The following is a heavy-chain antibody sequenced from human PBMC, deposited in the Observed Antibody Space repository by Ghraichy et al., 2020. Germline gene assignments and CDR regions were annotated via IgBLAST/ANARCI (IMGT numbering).Heavy chain of an antibody. CDR2: IYYSGST. J-gene: IGHJ1*01. V-gene: IGHV4-31*03. D-gene: IGHD4-17*01. Sequence: SETLSLTCTVSGGSISSGGYYWSWIRQHQGKGLEWIGYIYYSGSTYYNPSLKSRVTISVDTSKNQFSLKLSSVTAADTAVYYCALYTVIQAVQHWGQGTLVTVSS. CDR1: GGSISSGGYY. CDR3: ALYTVIQAVQH.